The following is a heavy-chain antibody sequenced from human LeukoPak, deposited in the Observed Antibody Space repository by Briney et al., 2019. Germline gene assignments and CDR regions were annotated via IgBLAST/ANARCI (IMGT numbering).Heavy chain of an antibody. J-gene: IGHJ3*02. CDR3: ARERQRYFDWSLDAFDI. Sequence: GGSLRLSCAASGFTVSSNYMSWVCQAPGKGLEWVSVIYSGGSTYYADSVKGRFTISRDNSKNTLYLQMNSLRAEDTAVYYCARERQRYFDWSLDAFDIWGQGTMVTVSS. CDR1: GFTVSSNY. CDR2: IYSGGST. V-gene: IGHV3-53*01. D-gene: IGHD3-9*01.